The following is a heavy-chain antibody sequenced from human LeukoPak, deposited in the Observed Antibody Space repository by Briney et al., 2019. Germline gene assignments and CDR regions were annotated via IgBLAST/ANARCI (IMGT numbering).Heavy chain of an antibody. D-gene: IGHD1-26*01. CDR2: ISSSSSYI. CDR3: ARDRWEPLTVFDY. V-gene: IGHV3-21*01. J-gene: IGHJ4*02. Sequence: GGSLRLSCAASGFTFSSYSMNWVRQAPGKGLEWVSSISSSSSYIYYAGSVKGRFTISRDNAKNSLYLQMNSLRAEDTAVYYCARDRWEPLTVFDYWGQGTLATVSS. CDR1: GFTFSSYS.